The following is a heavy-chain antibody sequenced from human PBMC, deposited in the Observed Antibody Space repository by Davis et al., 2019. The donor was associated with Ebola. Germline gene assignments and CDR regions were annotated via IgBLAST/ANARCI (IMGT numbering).Heavy chain of an antibody. CDR3: ARDLGYCSSTSCYTHAFDI. D-gene: IGHD2-2*02. CDR1: GFTFSSYA. J-gene: IGHJ3*02. V-gene: IGHV3-30-3*01. CDR2: ISYDGSNK. Sequence: SLKISCAASGFTFSSYAMHWVRQAPGNGLEWVAVISYDGSNKYYADSVKGRFTISRDNSKNTLYLQMNSLRAEDTAVYYCARDLGYCSSTSCYTHAFDIWGQGTMVTVSS.